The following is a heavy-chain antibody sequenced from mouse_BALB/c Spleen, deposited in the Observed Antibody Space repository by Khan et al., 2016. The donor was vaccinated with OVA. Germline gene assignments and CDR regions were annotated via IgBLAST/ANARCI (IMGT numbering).Heavy chain of an antibody. V-gene: IGHV1S81*02. D-gene: IGHD1-1*01. CDR1: GYTFTSYW. J-gene: IGHJ2*01. CDR3: ARIKEIVATYCDY. Sequence: QVQLQQSGAELVKAGASVKMSCKASGYTFTSYWMHWVKQRLGQGLEWFAETNPTNGRTYYNEKFKSKATLTVDKSSSTAYMLLSGPTFEDSAVYYCARIKEIVATYCDYWGQGTTLTVSS. CDR2: TNPTNGRT.